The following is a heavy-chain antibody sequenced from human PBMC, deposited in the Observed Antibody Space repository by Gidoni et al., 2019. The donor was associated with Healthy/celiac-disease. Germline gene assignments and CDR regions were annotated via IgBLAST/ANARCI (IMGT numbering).Heavy chain of an antibody. Sequence: QVQLVESGGGVVQPGRSLRLSCAASGFTFSSYGMHWVRQAPGKGLEGVAVISYDGSNKYYADSVKGRFTISRDNSKNTLYLQMNSLRAEDTAVYYCAKETGVEWELLRAFDYWGQGTLVTVSS. CDR1: GFTFSSYG. CDR2: ISYDGSNK. V-gene: IGHV3-30*18. CDR3: AKETGVEWELLRAFDY. D-gene: IGHD1-26*01. J-gene: IGHJ4*02.